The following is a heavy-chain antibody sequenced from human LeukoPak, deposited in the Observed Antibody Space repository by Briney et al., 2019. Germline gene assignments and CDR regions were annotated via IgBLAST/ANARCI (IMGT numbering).Heavy chain of an antibody. CDR3: ARDLGHYSSISHGDY. Sequence: GGSLRLSCAASGFTFSSYWMSWVRQAPGKGLEWVANIKQDGSEKYYVDSVKGRFTISRDNAKNTLYLQMNSLRAEDTAVYYCARDLGHYSSISHGDYWGQGTLVTVSS. CDR2: IKQDGSEK. J-gene: IGHJ4*02. D-gene: IGHD6-13*01. CDR1: GFTFSSYW. V-gene: IGHV3-7*01.